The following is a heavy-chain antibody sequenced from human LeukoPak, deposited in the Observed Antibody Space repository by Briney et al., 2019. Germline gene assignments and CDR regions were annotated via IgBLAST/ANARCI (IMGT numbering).Heavy chain of an antibody. CDR3: ARDRGYSDY. Sequence: SKTLSLTCTVSGGSISSYYWSWIRQPPGKGLEWIGYIYYSGSTNYNPSLKSRVTISVDTSKSQFSLKLSSVTAADTAVYYCARDRGYSDYWGQGTLVTVSS. CDR1: GGSISSYY. J-gene: IGHJ4*02. V-gene: IGHV4-59*01. CDR2: IYYSGST.